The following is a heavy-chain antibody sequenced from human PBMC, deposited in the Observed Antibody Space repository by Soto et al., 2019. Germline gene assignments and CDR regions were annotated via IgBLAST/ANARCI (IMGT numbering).Heavy chain of an antibody. CDR1: GFTFSSYA. Sequence: GGSLRLSCAASGFTFSSYAMHWVRQAPGKGLEWVAVISYDGSNKYYADSVKGRFTISRDNSKNALYLQMNSLRAEDTAVYYCARDLVPYYYDSSGYYYGYWGQGTLVTVSS. V-gene: IGHV3-30-3*01. CDR2: ISYDGSNK. J-gene: IGHJ4*02. D-gene: IGHD3-22*01. CDR3: ARDLVPYYYDSSGYYYGY.